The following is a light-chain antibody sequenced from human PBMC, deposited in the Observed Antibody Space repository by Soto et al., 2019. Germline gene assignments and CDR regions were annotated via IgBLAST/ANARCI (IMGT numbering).Light chain of an antibody. CDR2: DVS. V-gene: IGLV2-14*01. Sequence: QSALTQPASVSGSPGQSITISCTGSSGDIGDYKYVSWYKQHPGKAPKLMIYDVSNRPSGVSNRFSASKSGNTASLTISGLQAEDEADYYCSSYTITNFLIFGGGTKLTVL. CDR1: SGDIGDYKY. J-gene: IGLJ2*01. CDR3: SSYTITNFLI.